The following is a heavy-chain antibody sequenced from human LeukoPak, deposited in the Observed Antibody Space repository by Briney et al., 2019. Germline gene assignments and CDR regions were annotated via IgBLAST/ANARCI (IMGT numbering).Heavy chain of an antibody. CDR3: AKASGQLVPNSFFDY. Sequence: GGSLRLSCAASGFTFSSYAMSWVRQAPGKGLEWVSGTRGSGGSTYYADSVKGRFTISRDNSKNTLYLQMNSLRAEDTAVYYCAKASGQLVPNSFFDYWGQGTLVTVSS. CDR2: TRGSGGST. CDR1: GFTFSSYA. V-gene: IGHV3-23*01. J-gene: IGHJ4*02. D-gene: IGHD6-6*01.